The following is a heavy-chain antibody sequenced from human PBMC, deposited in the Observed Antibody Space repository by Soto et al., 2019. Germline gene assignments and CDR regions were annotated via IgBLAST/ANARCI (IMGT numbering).Heavy chain of an antibody. CDR2: IWYDGSNK. Sequence: GFLRLSCAASGFRLSSYGMHWVRQAPGKGLDWVAVIWYDGSNKDYADSVRGRFTISRDNQKNTLYLQMNSLRADDTAVYYCASSINWGQGTLVTVSS. J-gene: IGHJ4*02. V-gene: IGHV3-33*01. CDR3: ASSIN. CDR1: GFRLSSYG.